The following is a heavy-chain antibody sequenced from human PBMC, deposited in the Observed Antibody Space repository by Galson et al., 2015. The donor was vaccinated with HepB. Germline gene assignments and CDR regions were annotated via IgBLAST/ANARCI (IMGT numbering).Heavy chain of an antibody. Sequence: SLRLSCAASGFSFSAYTIHWVRQAPGKGLEWVALISGDGSKKYYADSVKGRFSMSRVNSKNTAYLQMNSLRVEDTAMYYCVREEYSNGWYRQALYYFDSCGQGTLVAVSS. CDR1: GFSFSAYT. J-gene: IGHJ4*02. D-gene: IGHD6-19*01. V-gene: IGHV3-30*04. CDR2: ISGDGSKK. CDR3: VREEYSNGWYRQALYYFDS.